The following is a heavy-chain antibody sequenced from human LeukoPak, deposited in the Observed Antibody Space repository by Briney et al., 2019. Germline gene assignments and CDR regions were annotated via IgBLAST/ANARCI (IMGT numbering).Heavy chain of an antibody. CDR1: GFTFSTYA. CDR3: AKERDSSGDFDY. V-gene: IGHV3-23*01. D-gene: IGHD6-19*01. J-gene: IGHJ4*02. CDR2: ISRSGGST. Sequence: GGSLRLSCAAPGFTFSTYAMSWVRQTPGKGLEWVSAISRSGGSTYYADSVKGRFTISRDNSKNTLYLQMNSLRAEDTAVYYCAKERDSSGDFDYWGQGTLVTVSS.